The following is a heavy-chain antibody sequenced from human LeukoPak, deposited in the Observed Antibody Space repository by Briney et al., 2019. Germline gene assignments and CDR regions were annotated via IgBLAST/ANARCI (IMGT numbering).Heavy chain of an antibody. V-gene: IGHV1-69*05. CDR2: IIPIFGTA. D-gene: IGHD2-2*01. J-gene: IGHJ4*02. Sequence: SVKVSCKASGGTFSSYAISWVRQAPGQGLEWMGGIIPIFGTANYAQKFQGRVTITTDESTSTAYMELSSLRSEDTAVYYCARLTYCSSTSCSLWFDYWGQGTLDTVSS. CDR1: GGTFSSYA. CDR3: ARLTYCSSTSCSLWFDY.